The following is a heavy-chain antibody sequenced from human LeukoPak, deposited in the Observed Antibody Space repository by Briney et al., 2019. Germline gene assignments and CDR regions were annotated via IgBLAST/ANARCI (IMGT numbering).Heavy chain of an antibody. CDR2: ISLTGRT. Sequence: SETLSLTCGVSGGSISSTNCWSWVRQHPGQGREWIGEISLTGRTNYNPSLNGRFTMSLDDSRNHLSLSLTSVTAADTAIYYCSSESGAFCPFGYWGQGTLVIVPP. J-gene: IGHJ4*02. D-gene: IGHD1-26*01. V-gene: IGHV4-4*02. CDR3: SSESGAFCPFGY. CDR1: GGSISSTNC.